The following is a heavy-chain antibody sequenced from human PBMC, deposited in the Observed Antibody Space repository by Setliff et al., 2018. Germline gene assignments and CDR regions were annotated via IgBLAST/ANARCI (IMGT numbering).Heavy chain of an antibody. CDR3: ARDSSHFIRVLDS. CDR2: ISGSGDGDKT. Sequence: PGGSLRLSCAASGFSFSNYAMSWVRQTPRKGLEWVSAISGSGDGDKTHYADSAKGRFTISRDNAKNSLFLQMDNLRAEDTAQYFCARDSSHFIRVLDSWGQGTLVTVSS. D-gene: IGHD3-10*01. V-gene: IGHV3-23*01. CDR1: GFSFSNYA. J-gene: IGHJ4*02.